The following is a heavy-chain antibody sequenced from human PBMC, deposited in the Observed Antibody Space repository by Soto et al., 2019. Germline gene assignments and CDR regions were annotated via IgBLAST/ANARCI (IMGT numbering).Heavy chain of an antibody. V-gene: IGHV4-31*03. Sequence: QVQLQESGPGLVKPSQTLSLTCTVSGGSISSGGYYWSWIRQHPGKGLEWIGYIYYSGSTYYNPSLKSRVTISVDTSKNRFSLKLSSVTAADTAVYYCARELVYYDDSSGSDRAFDIWGQGTMVTVSS. CDR2: IYYSGST. CDR1: GGSISSGGYY. J-gene: IGHJ3*02. D-gene: IGHD3-22*01. CDR3: ARELVYYDDSSGSDRAFDI.